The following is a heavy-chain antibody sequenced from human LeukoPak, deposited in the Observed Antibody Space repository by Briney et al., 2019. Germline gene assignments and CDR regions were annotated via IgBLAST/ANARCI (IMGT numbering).Heavy chain of an antibody. Sequence: GGSLRLSCVASGFTFRTDWMSWVRQAPGKGPEWVASIKHDGSEKYYVDSVKGRFTISTDNAKNSLYLQMNSLRAEDTAVYYCARGLAGIDAFDIWGQGTMVTVSS. CDR1: GFTFRTDW. CDR3: ARGLAGIDAFDI. V-gene: IGHV3-7*01. J-gene: IGHJ3*02. D-gene: IGHD6-13*01. CDR2: IKHDGSEK.